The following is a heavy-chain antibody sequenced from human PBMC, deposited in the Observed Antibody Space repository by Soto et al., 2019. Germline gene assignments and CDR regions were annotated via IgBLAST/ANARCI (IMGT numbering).Heavy chain of an antibody. J-gene: IGHJ4*02. D-gene: IGHD5-12*01. CDR1: GFTFKNYG. Sequence: EVQLVDSGGGLVQPGGSLRLSCAASGFTFKNYGMNWVRQAPGKGLEWVSYISSSSTTIYYAVSVKGRVTISRDNAKNSLYLQMNDLGDEDTAVYYCTKEGGAGSGYFLPFDYWGQGTLVTVSS. V-gene: IGHV3-48*02. CDR2: ISSSSTTI. CDR3: TKEGGAGSGYFLPFDY.